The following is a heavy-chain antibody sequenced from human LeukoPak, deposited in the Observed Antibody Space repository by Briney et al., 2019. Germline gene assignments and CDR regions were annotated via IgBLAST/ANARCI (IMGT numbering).Heavy chain of an antibody. CDR1: GFTLSNAW. V-gene: IGHV3-15*01. D-gene: IGHD3-10*01. CDR2: IKSKTDGGTT. Sequence: TGGSLRLSCAASGFTLSNAWMSWVRQAPGKGLEWVGRIKSKTDGGTTDYAAPVKGRFTISRDDSKNTLYLQMNSLKTEDTAVYYCTTDSHVSTDYYGSGSTDFDYGGQGTLVTVSA. J-gene: IGHJ4*02. CDR3: TTDSHVSTDYYGSGSTDFDY.